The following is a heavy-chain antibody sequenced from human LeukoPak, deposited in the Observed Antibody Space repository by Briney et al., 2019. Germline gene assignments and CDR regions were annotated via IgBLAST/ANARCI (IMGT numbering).Heavy chain of an antibody. Sequence: GGSLRLSCAASGFTFGDYAMHWVRQVPGEGLEWVSLISGDGSMTYYADSVKGRFTISRDNAKNSLYLQMNSLRAEDTAVYYCARWGYYYGSGSYYMYAVDYWGQGTLATVSS. CDR2: ISGDGSMT. CDR3: ARWGYYYGSGSYYMYAVDY. CDR1: GFTFGDYA. J-gene: IGHJ4*02. V-gene: IGHV3-43*02. D-gene: IGHD3-10*01.